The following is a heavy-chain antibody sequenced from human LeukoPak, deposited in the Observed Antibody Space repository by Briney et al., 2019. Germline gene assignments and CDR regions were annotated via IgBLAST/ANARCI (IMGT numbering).Heavy chain of an antibody. V-gene: IGHV3-11*01. J-gene: IGHJ4*02. CDR2: ISSSGSTI. CDR3: ARHPPSYYYDSSGYYGLDY. D-gene: IGHD3-22*01. Sequence: GGSLRLSCAASGFTFSDYYMSWIRQAPGKGLEWVSYISSSGSTIYYADSVKGRFTISRDNAKNSLYLQMNSLRAEDTAVYYCARHPPSYYYDSSGYYGLDYWGQGTLVTVSS. CDR1: GFTFSDYY.